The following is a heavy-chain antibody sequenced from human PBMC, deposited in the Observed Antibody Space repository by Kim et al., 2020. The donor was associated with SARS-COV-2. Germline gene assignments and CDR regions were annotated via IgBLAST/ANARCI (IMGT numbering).Heavy chain of an antibody. CDR3: ARDPRFWSGYYSYYYMDV. CDR2: INPSGGST. J-gene: IGHJ6*03. CDR1: GYTFTSYY. D-gene: IGHD3-3*01. Sequence: ASVKVSCKASGYTFTSYYMHWVRQAPGQGLEWMGVINPSGGSTSYAQKFQGRVTMTRDTSTSTVYMELSSLRSEDTAVYYCARDPRFWSGYYSYYYMDVWGKGTTVTVSS. V-gene: IGHV1-46*01.